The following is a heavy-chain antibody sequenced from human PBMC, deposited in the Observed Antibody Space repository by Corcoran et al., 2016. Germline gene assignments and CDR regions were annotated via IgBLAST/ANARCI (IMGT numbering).Heavy chain of an antibody. J-gene: IGHJ4*02. Sequence: EVQLVESGGGLVQPGGSLRLSCAASGFTFSSYWMSWVRQAPGKGLEWVANIKQDGSEKYYVDSVKGRFTISRDNAKNSLYLQMNSLRAGDTAVYDCAGLGGYCSGGSCCSRQYYFDYWGQGTLVTVSS. D-gene: IGHD2-15*01. CDR1: GFTFSSYW. CDR3: AGLGGYCSGGSCCSRQYYFDY. V-gene: IGHV3-7*03. CDR2: IKQDGSEK.